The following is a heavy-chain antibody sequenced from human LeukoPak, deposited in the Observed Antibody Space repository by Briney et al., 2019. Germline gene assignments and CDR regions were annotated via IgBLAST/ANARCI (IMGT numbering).Heavy chain of an antibody. CDR3: ASRITVIDAFDI. J-gene: IGHJ3*02. CDR2: LYYSGST. V-gene: IGHV4-61*05. Sequence: SETLSLTCTVSGGSISSSSYYWGWIRQPPGKGLEWIGFLYYSGSTNYNPSLKSRVSTSVDTSKNQFSLNLSSVTAADTAVYYCASRITVIDAFDIWGQGTMVTVSS. CDR1: GGSISSSSYY. D-gene: IGHD4-17*01.